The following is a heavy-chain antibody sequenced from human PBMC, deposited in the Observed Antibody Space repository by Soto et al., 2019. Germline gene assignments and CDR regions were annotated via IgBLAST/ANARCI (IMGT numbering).Heavy chain of an antibody. CDR1: GFTFGDYA. CDR3: TRGFEQLVPGWFDP. J-gene: IGHJ5*02. D-gene: IGHD6-13*01. CDR2: IRSKAYGGTT. V-gene: IGHV3-49*03. Sequence: GGSLRLSCTASGFTFGDYAMSWFRQAPGKGLEWVGFIRSKAYGGTTEYAASVKGRFTISRDDSKSIAYLQMNSLKTEDTAVYYCTRGFEQLVPGWFDPWGQGTLVTVSS.